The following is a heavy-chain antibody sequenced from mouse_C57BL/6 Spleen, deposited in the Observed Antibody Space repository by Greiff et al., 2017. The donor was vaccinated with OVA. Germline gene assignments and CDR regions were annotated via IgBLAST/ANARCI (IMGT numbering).Heavy chain of an antibody. CDR3: VRQGWDGAY. V-gene: IGHV10-1*01. CDR2: IRSKSNNYAT. CDR1: GFSFNTYA. D-gene: IGHD4-1*01. J-gene: IGHJ3*01. Sequence: EVHLVESGGGLVQPKGSLKLSCAASGFSFNTYAMNWVRQAPGKGLEWVARIRSKSNNYATYYADSVKDRFTISRDDSESMLYLQMNNLKTEDTAMYYCVRQGWDGAYWGQGTLVTVSA.